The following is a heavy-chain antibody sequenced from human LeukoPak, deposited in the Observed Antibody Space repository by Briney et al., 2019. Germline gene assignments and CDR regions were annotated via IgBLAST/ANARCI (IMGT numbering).Heavy chain of an antibody. Sequence: GGSLRLSCAASGFTFSDYYMSWIRQAPGKGLEWVSYISSSGSTIYYADSVKGRFAISRDNAKNSLYLQMNSLRADDTAVYYCARDGRDGYNVAFDYWGQGTLVTVSS. V-gene: IGHV3-11*01. CDR2: ISSSGSTI. CDR3: ARDGRDGYNVAFDY. CDR1: GFTFSDYY. D-gene: IGHD5-24*01. J-gene: IGHJ4*02.